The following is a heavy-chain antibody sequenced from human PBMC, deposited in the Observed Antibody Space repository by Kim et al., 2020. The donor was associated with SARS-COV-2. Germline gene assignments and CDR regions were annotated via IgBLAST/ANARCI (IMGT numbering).Heavy chain of an antibody. D-gene: IGHD3-10*01. CDR3: TTGVQTFLLWFGELFWRGMDV. CDR1: GFTFSNAW. J-gene: IGHJ6*02. Sequence: GGSLRLSCAASGFTFSNAWMSWVRQAPGKGLEWVGRIKSKTDGGTTDYAAPVKGRFTISRDDSKNTLYLQMNSLKTEDTAVYYCTTGVQTFLLWFGELFWRGMDVWGQGTTVTVSS. V-gene: IGHV3-15*01. CDR2: IKSKTDGGTT.